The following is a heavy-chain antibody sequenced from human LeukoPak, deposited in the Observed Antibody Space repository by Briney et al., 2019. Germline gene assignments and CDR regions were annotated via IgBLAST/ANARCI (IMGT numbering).Heavy chain of an antibody. Sequence: GRSLRLSCAASGFTFSSYDMHWVRQAPGKGLEWVAVISYDGSNKYYADPVKGRFAISRDNSKNTVYLQMNSLRFEDTAVYYCARANTPFADYWGQGTLVTVSS. J-gene: IGHJ4*02. D-gene: IGHD2-2*02. V-gene: IGHV3-30*09. CDR1: GFTFSSYD. CDR2: ISYDGSNK. CDR3: ARANTPFADY.